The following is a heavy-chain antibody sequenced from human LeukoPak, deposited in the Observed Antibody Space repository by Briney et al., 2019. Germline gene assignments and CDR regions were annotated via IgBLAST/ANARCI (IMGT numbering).Heavy chain of an antibody. CDR1: GGSFSGYY. Sequence: PSETLSLTCAVYGGSFSGYYWSWVRQPPGKGLEWIGEINHSGSTNYNPSLKSRVTISVDTSKNQFSLKLSSVTAADTAVYYCARSDSSGSIDYWGQGTLVTVSS. V-gene: IGHV4-34*01. J-gene: IGHJ4*02. CDR3: ARSDSSGSIDY. D-gene: IGHD3-22*01. CDR2: INHSGST.